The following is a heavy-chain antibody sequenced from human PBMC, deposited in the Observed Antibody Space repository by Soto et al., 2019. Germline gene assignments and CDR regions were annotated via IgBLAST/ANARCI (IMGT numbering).Heavy chain of an antibody. CDR2: IWYDGSNK. Sequence: GGSLRLSCAASGFTFSSYGMHWVRQAPGKGLEWVAVIWYDGSNKYYADSVKGRFTISRDNSKNTLYLQMNSLRAEDTAVYYCARDGLSMASQFDYWGPGTLVTVSS. CDR3: ARDGLSMASQFDY. J-gene: IGHJ4*02. D-gene: IGHD3-10*01. CDR1: GFTFSSYG. V-gene: IGHV3-33*01.